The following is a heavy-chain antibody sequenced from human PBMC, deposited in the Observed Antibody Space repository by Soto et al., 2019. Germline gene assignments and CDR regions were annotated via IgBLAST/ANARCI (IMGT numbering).Heavy chain of an antibody. D-gene: IGHD5-18*01. CDR1: GFTFTSSA. J-gene: IGHJ6*02. CDR2: IVVGSGNT. V-gene: IGHV1-58*01. CDR3: AVRYTAMVPYYYYGMDV. Sequence: SVKVSCKASGFTFTSSAVQWVRQARGQRLEWIGWIVVGSGNTNYAQKFQERVTITRDMSTSTAYMELSSLRSEDTAVYYCAVRYTAMVPYYYYGMDVWGQGTTVTVSS.